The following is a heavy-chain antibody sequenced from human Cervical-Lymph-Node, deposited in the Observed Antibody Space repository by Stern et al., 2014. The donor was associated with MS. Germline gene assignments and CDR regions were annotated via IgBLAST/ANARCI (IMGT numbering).Heavy chain of an antibody. Sequence: VQLGESGAEVEKPGASVKVSCKASGYIFTDYYLHWVRQAPGPGLEWMGRINPKSGGTSYAKSFQGRAIPTRDTSITTAYMDLSRLTSDDTAVYYCTRALRIADRPSPGGHWFDPWGQGTLVIVSS. CDR1: GYIFTDYY. D-gene: IGHD6-6*01. CDR3: TRALRIADRPSPGGHWFDP. CDR2: INPKSGGT. J-gene: IGHJ5*02. V-gene: IGHV1-2*02.